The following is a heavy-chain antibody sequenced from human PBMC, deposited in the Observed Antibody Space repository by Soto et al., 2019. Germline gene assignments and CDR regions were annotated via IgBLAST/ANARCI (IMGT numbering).Heavy chain of an antibody. CDR3: ARGAYDFADPYAMDV. Sequence: GGSLILSCSSSGFNFGDYFMTWFRQAPGKGLEWVGLIRSKSYGRTTEYAASAKDRFTISRDDFKRIAYLQMDSLKADDTAVYYCARGAYDFADPYAMDVWGQGTTVTVSS. J-gene: IGHJ6*02. D-gene: IGHD3-3*01. CDR2: IRSKSYGRTT. V-gene: IGHV3-49*03. CDR1: GFNFGDYF.